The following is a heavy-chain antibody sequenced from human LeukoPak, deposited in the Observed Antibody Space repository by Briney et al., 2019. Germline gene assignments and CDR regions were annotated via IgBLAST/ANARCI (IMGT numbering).Heavy chain of an antibody. CDR3: ALGLVTDY. D-gene: IGHD3-9*01. J-gene: IGHJ4*02. V-gene: IGHV3-66*01. CDR2: IYSGGST. Sequence: GGPLRLSCAASGFTVSSNFMSWVRQAPGKGLEWVSVIYSGGSTYYADSVKGRFTISRDNSKNTLYLQMNSLRVEDTAVYYCALGLVTDYWGQGTLVTVSS. CDR1: GFTVSSNF.